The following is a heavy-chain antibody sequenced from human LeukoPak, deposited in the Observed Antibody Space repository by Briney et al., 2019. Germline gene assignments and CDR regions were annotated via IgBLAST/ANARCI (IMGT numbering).Heavy chain of an antibody. D-gene: IGHD6-13*01. CDR1: GGSISSGGYY. V-gene: IGHV4-61*08. J-gene: IGHJ6*02. CDR2: IYYSGST. Sequence: SETLSLTCTVSGGSISSGGYYWSWIRQPPGKGLEWIGYIYYSGSTNYNPSLKSRVTISVDTSKNQFSLKLSSVTAADTAVYCCARHAGPYYGMDVWGQGTTVTVSS. CDR3: ARHAGPYYGMDV.